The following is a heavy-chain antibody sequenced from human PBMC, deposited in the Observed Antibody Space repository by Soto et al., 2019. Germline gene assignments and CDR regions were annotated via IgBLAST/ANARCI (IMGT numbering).Heavy chain of an antibody. J-gene: IGHJ4*01. Sequence: SETLSLTCAVYGGSLSGYYWSWIRQPPGKGLEWIGEINHSGSTNYNPSLKSRVTISVDTSRNQFSLKLSSVTAADTAVYYCASRLDYWGHGTLVTVSS. CDR2: INHSGST. CDR1: GGSLSGYY. CDR3: ASRLDY. V-gene: IGHV4-34*01.